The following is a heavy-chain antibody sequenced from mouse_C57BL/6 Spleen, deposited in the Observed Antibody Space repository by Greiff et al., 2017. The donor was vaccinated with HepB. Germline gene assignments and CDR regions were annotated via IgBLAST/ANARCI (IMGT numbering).Heavy chain of an antibody. J-gene: IGHJ2*01. Sequence: VKVVESGAELARPGASVKLSCKASGYTFTSYGISWVKQRTGQGLEWIGEIYPRSGNTYYNEKFKGKATLTADKSSSTAYMELRSLTSEDSAVYFCARSDYYGSSVYWGQGTTLTVSS. CDR1: GYTFTSYG. CDR3: ARSDYYGSSVY. CDR2: IYPRSGNT. D-gene: IGHD1-1*01. V-gene: IGHV1-81*01.